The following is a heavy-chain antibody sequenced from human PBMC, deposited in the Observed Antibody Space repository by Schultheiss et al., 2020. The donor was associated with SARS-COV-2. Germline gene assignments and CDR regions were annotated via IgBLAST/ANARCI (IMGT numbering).Heavy chain of an antibody. Sequence: SETLSLTCTVSGGSISSSSYYWGWIRQPPGKGLEWIGSIYYSGSTYYNPSLKSRVTISVDTSKNQFSLKLSSVTAADTAVYYCARDRYQLLSGGGWFDPWGQGTLVTVSS. CDR1: GGSISSSSYY. V-gene: IGHV4-39*07. D-gene: IGHD2-2*01. CDR2: IYYSGST. J-gene: IGHJ5*02. CDR3: ARDRYQLLSGGGWFDP.